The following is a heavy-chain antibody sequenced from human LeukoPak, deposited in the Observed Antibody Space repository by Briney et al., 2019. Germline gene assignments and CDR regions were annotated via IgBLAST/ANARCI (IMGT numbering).Heavy chain of an antibody. Sequence: GGSLRLSCAASGFTFSSYGMHWVRQAPGKGLEWVAVIWYDGSNKYYADSVKGRFTISRGNSKNTLYLQMNSLRAEDTAVYYCARDGPMHGSERGLDYWGQGTLVTVSS. CDR3: ARDGPMHGSERGLDY. CDR2: IWYDGSNK. V-gene: IGHV3-33*01. D-gene: IGHD3-10*01. J-gene: IGHJ4*02. CDR1: GFTFSSYG.